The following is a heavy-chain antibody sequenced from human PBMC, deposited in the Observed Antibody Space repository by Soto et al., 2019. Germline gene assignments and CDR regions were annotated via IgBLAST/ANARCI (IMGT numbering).Heavy chain of an antibody. CDR1: GGSIISGGYY. V-gene: IGHV4-31*03. D-gene: IGHD2-15*01. J-gene: IGHJ4*02. Sequence: PSETLSLTCTVSGGSIISGGYYFICIRQHPWKGLEWIGYIYYSGSTYYNPSLKSRVTISVDTSKNQFSLKLSSVTAADTAVYYCARGDCSGGSCYFRFDYWGQGTLVTVSS. CDR2: IYYSGST. CDR3: ARGDCSGGSCYFRFDY.